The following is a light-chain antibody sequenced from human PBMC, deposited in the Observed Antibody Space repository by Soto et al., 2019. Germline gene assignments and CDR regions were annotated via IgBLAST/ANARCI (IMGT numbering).Light chain of an antibody. V-gene: IGKV3-15*01. CDR2: GAS. J-gene: IGKJ2*01. CDR1: QTVSRS. CDR3: QQYIDWPPYT. Sequence: EVVLTQSPATLSVSPGARATLSCRASQTVSRSLAWHQQKPGQAPRLLIYGASMRATGVPDRFSGSGSGTDFTLTISSLQSEDFAVYYCQQYIDWPPYTFGQGTKVEIK.